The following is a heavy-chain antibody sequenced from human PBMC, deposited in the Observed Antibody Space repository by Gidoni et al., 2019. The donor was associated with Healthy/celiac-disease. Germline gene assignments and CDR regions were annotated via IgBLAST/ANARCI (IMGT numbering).Heavy chain of an antibody. CDR1: GGSISSINW. J-gene: IGHJ6*02. CDR2: IYHSGST. Sequence: QVQLQESGPGLVKPSGTLSLTCAVSGGSISSINWWSWVRHPPGKGLEWIGEIYHSGSTNYKQSLKSRVTISVEKSKNQFSLKLSSVTAADTAVYYCARGYNWNDLGYYGMDVWGQGTTVTVSS. D-gene: IGHD1-20*01. CDR3: ARGYNWNDLGYYGMDV. V-gene: IGHV4-4*02.